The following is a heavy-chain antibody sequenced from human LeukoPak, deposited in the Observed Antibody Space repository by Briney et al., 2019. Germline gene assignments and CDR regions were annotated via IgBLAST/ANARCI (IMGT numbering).Heavy chain of an antibody. J-gene: IGHJ4*02. D-gene: IGHD3-10*01. CDR2: IYYSGST. CDR3: ERVQEGYCSGSRGDY. Sequence: SETLSLTCTVSGGSISSSSYYWGWIRHPPGKGLEWIGSIYYSGSTYYNPSLKSRLTISVDTYKNQFSLKLSSVTAAATAVFFSERVQEGYCSGSRGDYWGKGTLVTVSS. CDR1: GGSISSSSYY. V-gene: IGHV4-39*07.